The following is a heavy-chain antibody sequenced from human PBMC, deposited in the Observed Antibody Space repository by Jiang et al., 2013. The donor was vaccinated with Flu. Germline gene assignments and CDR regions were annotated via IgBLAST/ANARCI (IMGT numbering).Heavy chain of an antibody. D-gene: IGHD6-19*01. Sequence: IRQPAGKGLEWIGRLYPKGNTDYNPSLKSRVSLSGDSSRNQFSLTLTSVTAADTAVYYCARSEGSGWYRFDSWGQGTRVTVSA. V-gene: IGHV4-4*07. CDR3: ARSEGSGWYRFDS. CDR2: LYPKGNT. J-gene: IGHJ4*02.